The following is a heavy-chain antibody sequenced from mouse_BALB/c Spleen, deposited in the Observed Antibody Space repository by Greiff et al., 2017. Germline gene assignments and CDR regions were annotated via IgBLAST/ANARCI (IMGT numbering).Heavy chain of an antibody. CDR1: GYTFTDYN. CDR3: ARRNAMDY. V-gene: IGHV1S29*02. J-gene: IGHJ4*01. Sequence: EVQLQQSGPELVKPGASVKISCKASGYTFTDYNIHWVKQSHGKSLEWIGYIYPYTGGTGYNQKFKSKATLTVDSSSTTAYMELRSLTSEDSAVYYCARRNAMDYWGQGTSVTVSS. CDR2: IYPYTGGT.